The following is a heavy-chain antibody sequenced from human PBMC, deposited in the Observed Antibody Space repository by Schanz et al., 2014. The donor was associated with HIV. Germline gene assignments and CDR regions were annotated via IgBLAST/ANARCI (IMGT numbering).Heavy chain of an antibody. CDR3: RRITISRDNSNNTLYLQMNSLRAEDTAVYYCARALPDEWEPAAYFQH. CDR2: ISYDGSNK. D-gene: IGHD1-26*01. Sequence: QVQLVESGGGVVQPGRSLRLSCAASGFTFSSYAMHWVRQAPGKGLEWVAVISYDGSNKYYADSVKGRFTISRDNSKNWPPKNPKQGSNNYYADSVNRRITISRDNSNNTLYLQMNSLRAEDTAVYYCARALPDEWEPAAYFQHWRHGTLDIVSS. V-gene: IGHV3-30-3*01. CDR1: GFTFSSYA. J-gene: IGHJ1*01.